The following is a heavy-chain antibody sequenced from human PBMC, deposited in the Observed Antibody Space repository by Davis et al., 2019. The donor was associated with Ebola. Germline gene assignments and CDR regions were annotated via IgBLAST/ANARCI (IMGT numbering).Heavy chain of an antibody. J-gene: IGHJ4*02. CDR1: GFTFSSYS. Sequence: GESLNIPCAAPGFTFSSYSMNWVRQAPGQGLEWVSSISSSSSYIYYADSVKGRFTISRDNAKNSLYLQMNSLRAEDTAVYYCARVRWPIKTLDYWGQGTLVTVSS. D-gene: IGHD2-15*01. V-gene: IGHV3-21*01. CDR3: ARVRWPIKTLDY. CDR2: ISSSSSYI.